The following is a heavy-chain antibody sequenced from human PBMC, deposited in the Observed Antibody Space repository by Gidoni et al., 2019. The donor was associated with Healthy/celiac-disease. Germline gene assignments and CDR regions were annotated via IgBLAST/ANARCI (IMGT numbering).Heavy chain of an antibody. J-gene: IGHJ6*02. CDR3: TTDTPLWSGYYGLSRYYYGMDV. D-gene: IGHD3-3*01. CDR1: GCPFRNAR. Sequence: EVQLVEYGGGLVKPGGSLSLSCAASGCPFRNARMSWVREAPGKGRGRVGRMKSKTDGGTTDYAAPVKGRFTISRVDSKNTLYLQMNSLKTEDTAVYYCTTDTPLWSGYYGLSRYYYGMDVWGQGTTVTVSS. V-gene: IGHV3-15*01. CDR2: MKSKTDGGTT.